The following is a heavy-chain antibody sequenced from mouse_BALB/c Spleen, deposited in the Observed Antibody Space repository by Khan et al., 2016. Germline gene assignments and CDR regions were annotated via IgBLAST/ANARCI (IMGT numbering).Heavy chain of an antibody. V-gene: IGHV1S137*01. CDR2: ISTYYGDA. Sequence: QVQLQQSGAELVRPGVSVKISCKGSGYTFTDYALHWVKQSHAKSLEWIGIISTYYGDATYNQKFKDKATMTVDKSSVTTYMELARLTSEDSTIYYCERCTSALYYSLDYWGQGTSVTVSS. CDR3: ERCTSALYYSLDY. CDR1: GYTFTDYA. J-gene: IGHJ4*01.